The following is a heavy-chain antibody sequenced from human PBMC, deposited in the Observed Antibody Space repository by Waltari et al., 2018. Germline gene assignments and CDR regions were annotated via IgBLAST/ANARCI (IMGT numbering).Heavy chain of an antibody. CDR3: AREGSKWEHGYDAFDI. CDR2: IYYSGGT. D-gene: IGHD1-26*01. J-gene: IGHJ3*02. V-gene: IGHV4-39*07. CDR1: GGSISSSSYY. Sequence: QLQLQESGPGLVKPSETLSLTCTVSGGSISSSSYYWGWIRQPPGKGLEWIGSIYYSGGTDSTPSLKSRVTISVDPSKNQFSLKLRSVTAADTAVYYCAREGSKWEHGYDAFDIWGPGTMVTVSS.